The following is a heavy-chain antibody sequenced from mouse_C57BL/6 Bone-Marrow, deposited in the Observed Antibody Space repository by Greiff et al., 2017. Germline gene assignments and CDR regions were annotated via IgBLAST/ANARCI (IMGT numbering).Heavy chain of an antibody. CDR3: ARDAYGGWFAY. CDR2: SRNKANDYTT. D-gene: IGHD1-1*02. CDR1: GFTFSDFY. V-gene: IGHV7-1*01. Sequence: EVQLVESGGGLVQSGRSLRLSCATSGFTFSDFYMEWVRQAPGKGLEWIAASRNKANDYTTEYSASVKGRFIVSRDTSQSILYLQMNALGAEDTAIYYCARDAYGGWFAYWGQGTLVTVSA. J-gene: IGHJ3*01.